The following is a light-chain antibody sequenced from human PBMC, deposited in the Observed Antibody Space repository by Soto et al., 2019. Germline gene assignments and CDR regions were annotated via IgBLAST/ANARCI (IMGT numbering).Light chain of an antibody. V-gene: IGKV3-15*01. Sequence: EIVMTQSPATLSVSPGERATLSCRASQSVSSNLAWYQQKPGQAPRLLIYGASTRATGIPARFSGSGSGTEFTLTISSLQSEDSEVYYCQQYNIWPRTFGQGTKVDIK. CDR2: GAS. J-gene: IGKJ1*01. CDR1: QSVSSN. CDR3: QQYNIWPRT.